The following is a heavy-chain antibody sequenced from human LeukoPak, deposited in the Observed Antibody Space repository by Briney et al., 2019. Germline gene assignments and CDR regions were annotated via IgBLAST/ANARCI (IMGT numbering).Heavy chain of an antibody. CDR2: INHSGST. V-gene: IGHV4-39*01. CDR1: GGSISSSIYY. CDR3: ARHGVATWFDP. Sequence: SETLSLTCTVSGGSISSSIYYWGWIRQPPGKGLEWIGEINHSGSTNYNPSLKSRVTMSVDTSKNQFSVKLSSVTAADTAVYYCARHGVATWFDPWGQGTLVTVSS. J-gene: IGHJ5*02. D-gene: IGHD2-15*01.